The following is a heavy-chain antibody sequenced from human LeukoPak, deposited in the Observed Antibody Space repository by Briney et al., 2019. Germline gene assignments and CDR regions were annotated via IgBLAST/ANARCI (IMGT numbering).Heavy chain of an antibody. CDR2: IYHSGST. D-gene: IGHD6-19*01. V-gene: IGHV4-4*02. J-gene: IGHJ4*02. CDR1: GGSISSSNW. Sequence: SDTLSLTCAVPGGSISSSNWWSWVRQPPGKGLEWIGEIYHSGSTNYNPSLKSRVTISVDKSKNQFSLKLSSVTAADTAVYYCARDGSGWHAFDYWGQGTLVTVSS. CDR3: ARDGSGWHAFDY.